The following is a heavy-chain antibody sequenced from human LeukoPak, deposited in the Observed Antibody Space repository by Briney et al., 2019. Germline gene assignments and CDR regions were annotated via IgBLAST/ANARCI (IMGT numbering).Heavy chain of an antibody. Sequence: ASVKVSCKASGYTFTGYYTHWVRQAPGQGLEWMGWINPNSGGTNYTQKFQGRVTMTRDTSISTAYMELSRPRSDDTAVYYCARLDKYGDYGLGDFDYWGQGTLVTVSS. CDR3: ARLDKYGDYGLGDFDY. CDR2: INPNSGGT. D-gene: IGHD4-17*01. CDR1: GYTFTGYY. J-gene: IGHJ4*02. V-gene: IGHV1-2*02.